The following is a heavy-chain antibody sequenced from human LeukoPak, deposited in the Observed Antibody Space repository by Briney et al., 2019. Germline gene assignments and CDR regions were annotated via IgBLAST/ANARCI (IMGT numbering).Heavy chain of an antibody. CDR3: ARHPEKGYCSGGSCSGDAFDI. Sequence: TSETLSLTCTVSGGSITSSSYYWGWIRQPPGKGLEWIGSIYYSGSTYYNKSLKSRVTISVDTSKNQFSLKLSSVTAADTAVYYCARHPEKGYCSGGSCSGDAFDIWGQGTMVTVSS. CDR2: IYYSGST. CDR1: GGSITSSSYY. V-gene: IGHV4-39*01. D-gene: IGHD2-15*01. J-gene: IGHJ3*02.